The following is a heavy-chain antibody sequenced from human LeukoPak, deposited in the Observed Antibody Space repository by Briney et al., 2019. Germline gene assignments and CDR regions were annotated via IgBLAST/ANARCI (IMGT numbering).Heavy chain of an antibody. J-gene: IGHJ3*02. D-gene: IGHD2-2*01. CDR3: VVQGDAFDI. V-gene: IGHV1-2*02. CDR2: INPNSGGT. CDR1: GYSLTDKY. Sequence: ASVKVSCKASGYSLTDKYMHWVRQAPGQGLEWMGWINPNSGGTNYAQKFQGRVTMTTDTSMSTAYMELSRLTSEDTAVYYCVVQGDAFDIWGQGTMVTVSS.